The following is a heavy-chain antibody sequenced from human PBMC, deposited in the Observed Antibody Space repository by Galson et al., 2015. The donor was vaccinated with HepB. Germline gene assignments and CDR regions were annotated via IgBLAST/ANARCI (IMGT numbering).Heavy chain of an antibody. Sequence: SVRLSCAASGFTFSSYAMSWVRQAPGKGLEWVSAISGSGGSTYYADSVKGRFTISRDNSKNTLYLQMNSLRAEDTAVYYCAKYQARVVVVEFDYWGQGTLVTVSS. V-gene: IGHV3-23*01. J-gene: IGHJ4*02. CDR3: AKYQARVVVVEFDY. CDR2: ISGSGGST. CDR1: GFTFSSYA. D-gene: IGHD2-15*01.